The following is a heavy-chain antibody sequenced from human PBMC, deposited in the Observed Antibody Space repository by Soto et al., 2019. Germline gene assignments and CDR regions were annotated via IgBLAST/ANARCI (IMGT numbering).Heavy chain of an antibody. CDR3: ARDVGIAMTGYFYAMDV. J-gene: IGHJ6*02. V-gene: IGHV1-2*04. Sequence: QVQLVQSGAEVNNHVASVKVSCKASGYNLIGYYIHWVRQAHGQGHEWMGLINPNSGDTNYAQKFQGWVTMTRDTSVSTVYVQVRSDDTAVYYCARDVGIAMTGYFYAMDVWGRGTTVTVSS. CDR1: GYNLIGYY. D-gene: IGHD2-21*01. CDR2: INPNSGDT.